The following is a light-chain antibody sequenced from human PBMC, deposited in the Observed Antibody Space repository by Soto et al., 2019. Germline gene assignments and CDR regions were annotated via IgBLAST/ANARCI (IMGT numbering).Light chain of an antibody. V-gene: IGLV2-8*01. CDR3: SSYAGRETGV. J-gene: IGLJ1*01. Sequence: QSVLTQPPSASGSPGQSVTISCTGTSNDIGAYNYVSWYQQHPGKAPKLLIYEVFRRPSGVPDRFSGSRSGNPASLTVSGLQPEDEADYYCSSYAGRETGVFGTGTKVTVL. CDR2: EVF. CDR1: SNDIGAYNY.